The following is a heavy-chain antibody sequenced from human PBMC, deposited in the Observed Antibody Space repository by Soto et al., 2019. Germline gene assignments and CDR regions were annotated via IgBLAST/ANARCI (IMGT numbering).Heavy chain of an antibody. D-gene: IGHD6-13*01. V-gene: IGHV5-51*01. CDR1: GYSFTSYW. Sequence: GESLKLSCKGSGYSFTSYWIGWVRQMPGKGLEWMGIIYPGDSDTTYSPSFQGQVTISADKSISTAYLQWSSLKASDTAMYYCARRAATAPYYYYYGMDVWGQGTTVTVSS. J-gene: IGHJ6*02. CDR2: IYPGDSDT. CDR3: ARRAATAPYYYYYGMDV.